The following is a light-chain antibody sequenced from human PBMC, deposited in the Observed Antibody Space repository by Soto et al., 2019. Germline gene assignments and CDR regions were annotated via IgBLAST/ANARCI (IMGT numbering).Light chain of an antibody. CDR3: QAWDSSTVV. V-gene: IGLV3-1*01. J-gene: IGLJ2*01. CDR2: QDT. CDR1: KLGDKY. Sequence: SYELTQPPSVSVSPGQTASITCSGVKLGDKYVCWYQQKPGQSPVLVIYQDTKRPSGIPERFSGSNSGNTATLTVSGTQAMDEADYYCQAWDSSTVVFGGGTKLTV.